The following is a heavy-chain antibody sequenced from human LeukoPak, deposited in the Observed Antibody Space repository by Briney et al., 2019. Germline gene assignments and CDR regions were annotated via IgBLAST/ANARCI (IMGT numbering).Heavy chain of an antibody. D-gene: IGHD4-17*01. V-gene: IGHV4-61*02. CDR3: ARWATVTMGGDAFDI. Sequence: SETLSLTCTVSGGSISSGSYYWSWIRQPAGKGLEWIGRIYTSGSTNYNPSLKSRVTISVDTSKNQFSLKLSSVTAADTAVYYCARWATVTMGGDAFDIWGQGTMVTVSS. CDR2: IYTSGST. J-gene: IGHJ3*02. CDR1: GGSISSGSYY.